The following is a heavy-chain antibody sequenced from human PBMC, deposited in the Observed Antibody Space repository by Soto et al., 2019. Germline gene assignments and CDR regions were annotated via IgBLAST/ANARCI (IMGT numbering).Heavy chain of an antibody. J-gene: IGHJ4*02. CDR1: GYTFATSG. Sequence: QVQLVQSGTEVKKPGASVKVSCKASGYTFATSGISWVRQAPGQGLEWMGWISAYNGNTNYAQKFQGRVTMTTDTSTNTAYMELRSLRSDDTAVYYCARNIAVAAPFDYWGQGTLVTVSS. CDR3: ARNIAVAAPFDY. V-gene: IGHV1-18*01. D-gene: IGHD6-19*01. CDR2: ISAYNGNT.